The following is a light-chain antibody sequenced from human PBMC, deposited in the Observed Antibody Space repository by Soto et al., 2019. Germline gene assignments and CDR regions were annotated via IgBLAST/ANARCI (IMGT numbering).Light chain of an antibody. Sequence: QSALTQPASVSGSPGQSITICCAGTSSDVGSHPLVSWYQQHPGKAPKLMISEDTKRPSGVSNRFSGSKSGNMASLTISGLQAEDEADYYCCAFTSAGTWVFGGGTKVTVL. V-gene: IGLV2-23*01. CDR1: SSDVGSHPL. CDR2: EDT. J-gene: IGLJ3*02. CDR3: CAFTSAGTWV.